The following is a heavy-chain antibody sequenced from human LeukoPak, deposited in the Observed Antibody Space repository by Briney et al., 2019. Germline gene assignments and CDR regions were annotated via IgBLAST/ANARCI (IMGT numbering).Heavy chain of an antibody. CDR1: GFTFSSYA. J-gene: IGHJ4*02. Sequence: GGSLRLSCAASGFTFSSYAMRGFRQAPGKGLEWVSAISGSGGSTYYADSVKSRFTISRDNSKNTLYLQMNSLRAEDTAVYYCAKDPYGSGSFSASWGQGTLVTVSS. CDR3: AKDPYGSGSFSAS. D-gene: IGHD3-10*01. CDR2: ISGSGGST. V-gene: IGHV3-23*01.